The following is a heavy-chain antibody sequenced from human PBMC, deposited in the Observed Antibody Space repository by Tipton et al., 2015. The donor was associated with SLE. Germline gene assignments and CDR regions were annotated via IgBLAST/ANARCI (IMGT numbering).Heavy chain of an antibody. D-gene: IGHD3-10*01. V-gene: IGHV4-4*02. J-gene: IGHJ6*01. CDR3: ARGWAYYYGSGNYLSGMDV. CDR2: IYHSGST. CDR1: GGSISNNNW. Sequence: TLSLTCAVSGGSISNNNWWSWVRQPPGKGLEWIGEIYHSGSTNYNPSLGSRVTISVNKSKNQFSLNQSSVTAADTAVYYCARGWAYYYGSGNYLSGMDVWGQGTTVTVSS.